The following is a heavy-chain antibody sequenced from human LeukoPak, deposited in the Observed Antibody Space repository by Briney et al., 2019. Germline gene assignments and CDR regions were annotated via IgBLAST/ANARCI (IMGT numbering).Heavy chain of an antibody. CDR2: ISGSGSAT. CDR3: AKGPKQFDY. D-gene: IGHD6-13*01. V-gene: IGHV3-23*01. CDR1: EFTFATYG. J-gene: IGHJ4*02. Sequence: PGGSLRLSCVASEFTFATYGVSWVRQAPGKGLEWVSAISGSGSATSYTDSVKGRFTISRDNSKNTLYLQMNSLRAEDTAVYYCAKGPKQFDYWGQGTLVTVSS.